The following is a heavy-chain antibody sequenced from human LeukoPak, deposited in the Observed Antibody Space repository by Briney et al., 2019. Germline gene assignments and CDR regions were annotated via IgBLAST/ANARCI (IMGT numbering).Heavy chain of an antibody. V-gene: IGHV3-48*03. CDR2: ISSSGSTI. J-gene: IGHJ3*02. CDR1: GFTFSNYE. Sequence: GGSLRLSCAASGFTFSNYEFNWVRQAPGKGLEWVSNISSSGSTIFYADSVKGRFTISRDNAKNSLYLQMNSLRAEDTAVYYCAREGQFPTDAFDIWGQGTMVTVSS. CDR3: AREGQFPTDAFDI.